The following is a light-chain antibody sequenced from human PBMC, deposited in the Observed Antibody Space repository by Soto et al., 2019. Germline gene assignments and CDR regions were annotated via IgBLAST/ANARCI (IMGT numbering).Light chain of an antibody. CDR2: HVS. CDR1: SSDVGYSDH. CDR3: SSYTSSSTLVI. V-gene: IGLV2-14*01. J-gene: IGLJ2*01. Sequence: QSALTQPASVSGSPGQSITISCTGTSSDVGYSDHVSWYQQHPGKAPKLMIYHVSYRPSGVSNRFSGSKSGNTASLTISGLQAGDEADYYCSSYTSSSTLVIFGGGTKLTVL.